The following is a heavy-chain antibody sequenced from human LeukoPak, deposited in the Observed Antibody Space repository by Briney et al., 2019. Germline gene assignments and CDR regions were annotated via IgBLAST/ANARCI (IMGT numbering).Heavy chain of an antibody. J-gene: IGHJ4*02. V-gene: IGHV3-33*06. CDR2: IWYDGNNK. Sequence: GGSLRLSCAASGFTFSGYGMHWVRQAPDKGLEWVAVIWYDGNNKYYADSVKGRFTISRDNSKNTLYLQMNSLRAEDTAVYYCAKDWGYTTMVSYYFDYWGQGALVTVSS. CDR1: GFTFSGYG. D-gene: IGHD5-18*01. CDR3: AKDWGYTTMVSYYFDY.